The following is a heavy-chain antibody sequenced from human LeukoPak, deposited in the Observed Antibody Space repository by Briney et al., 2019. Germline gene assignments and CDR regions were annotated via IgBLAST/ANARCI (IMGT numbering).Heavy chain of an antibody. V-gene: IGHV3-48*04. CDR3: ARDGAGETYYDILTGYYEDYYYGMDV. Sequence: GGSLRLSCAASGFPFNTYSMNWVRQAPGKGLEWLAYIRGDSNTIYYADSVKGRFTISRDNAKNSLYLQMNSLRAEDTAVYYCARDGAGETYYDILTGYYEDYYYGMDVWGQGTTVTVSS. CDR1: GFPFNTYS. J-gene: IGHJ6*02. D-gene: IGHD3-9*01. CDR2: IRGDSNTI.